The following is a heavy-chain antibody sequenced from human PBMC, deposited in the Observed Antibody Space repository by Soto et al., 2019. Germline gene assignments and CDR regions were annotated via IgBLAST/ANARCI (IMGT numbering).Heavy chain of an antibody. CDR2: IWYDGSNK. Sequence: PGGSLRLSCVASGFPFNGYGMHWVRQAPGKGLEWVAEIWYDGSNKYYADSVKGRFTISRDNSKNTLYLQMDSLRAEDTAVYYCVRGEMATDYWGQGTLVTVSS. CDR1: GFPFNGYG. J-gene: IGHJ4*02. D-gene: IGHD5-12*01. V-gene: IGHV3-33*01. CDR3: VRGEMATDY.